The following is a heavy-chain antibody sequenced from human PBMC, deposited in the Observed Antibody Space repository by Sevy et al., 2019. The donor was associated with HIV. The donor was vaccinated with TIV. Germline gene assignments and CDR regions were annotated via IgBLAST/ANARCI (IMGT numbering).Heavy chain of an antibody. V-gene: IGHV3-33*01. J-gene: IGHJ6*03. D-gene: IGHD4-17*01. CDR2: IWNDGSSK. Sequence: GGSLRLSCAASGFTFSNYGMHWVRQAPGKGLEWVAVIWNDGSSKYYEVSVNGRFTISRDNSKNSLFLQMNSLRAEDTAVYYCARIDYGDYEITREYYMGVWGKWTTVTDSS. CDR3: ARIDYGDYEITREYYMGV. CDR1: GFTFSNYG.